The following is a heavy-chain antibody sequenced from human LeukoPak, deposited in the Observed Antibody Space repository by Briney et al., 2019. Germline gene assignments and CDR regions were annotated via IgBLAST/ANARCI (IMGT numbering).Heavy chain of an antibody. CDR3: ARGRGTDSSGRGEIDY. V-gene: IGHV1-2*02. D-gene: IGHD3-22*01. J-gene: IGHJ4*02. Sequence: GASVKVSFKASVGTFSSYAISWVRQAPGQGREWMGWINPNSGGTNYEQKFQGRVTMTRDTSISTAYMELSRLRSDDTAVYYCARGRGTDSSGRGEIDYWGQGTLVTVSS. CDR2: INPNSGGT. CDR1: VGTFSSYA.